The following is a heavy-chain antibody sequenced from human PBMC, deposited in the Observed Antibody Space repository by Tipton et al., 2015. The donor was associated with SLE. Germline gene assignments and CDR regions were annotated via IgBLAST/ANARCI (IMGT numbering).Heavy chain of an antibody. CDR3: AKDFYCSGGSCYSYFQH. J-gene: IGHJ1*01. CDR1: GFTFSSYA. CDR2: ISGSGGST. V-gene: IGHV3-23*01. D-gene: IGHD2-15*01. Sequence: SLRLSCAASGFTFSSYAMSWVRQAPGKGLEWVSAISGSGGSTYYADSVKGRFTISRDNSKNTLYLQMNSLRAEDTAVYYCAKDFYCSGGSCYSYFQHWGQGTLVTVSS.